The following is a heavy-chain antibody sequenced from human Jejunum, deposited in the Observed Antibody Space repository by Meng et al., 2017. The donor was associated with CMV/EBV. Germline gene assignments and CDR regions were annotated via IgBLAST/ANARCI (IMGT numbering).Heavy chain of an antibody. CDR2: ISWDGGST. CDR3: AKDISTSIAAPDY. V-gene: IGHV3-43*01. J-gene: IGHJ4*02. CDR1: GFTFDDYT. D-gene: IGHD6-6*01. Sequence: SGFTFDDYTLHWVRQAPGKGLEWVSLISWDGGSTYYADSVKGRFTISRDNSKNSLYLQMNSLRTEDTALYYCAKDISTSIAAPDYWGQGTLVTVSS.